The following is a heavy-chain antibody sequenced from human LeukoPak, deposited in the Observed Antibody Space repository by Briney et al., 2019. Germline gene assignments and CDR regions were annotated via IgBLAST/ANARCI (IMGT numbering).Heavy chain of an antibody. D-gene: IGHD5-18*01. J-gene: IGHJ4*02. V-gene: IGHV1-69*13. CDR2: IIPIFGTA. CDR1: GGTFSSYA. CDR3: AREDTAMVLVDY. Sequence: SVKVSCKASGGTFSSYAISWVRRTPGQGLEWMGGIIPIFGTANYAQKFQGRVTITADESTSTAYMELSSLRSEDTAVYYCAREDTAMVLVDYWGQGTLVTVSS.